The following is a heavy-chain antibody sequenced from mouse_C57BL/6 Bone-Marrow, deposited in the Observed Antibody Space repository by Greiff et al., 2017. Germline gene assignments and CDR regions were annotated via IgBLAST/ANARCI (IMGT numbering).Heavy chain of an antibody. CDR2: ISDGGSYT. CDR1: GFTFSSYA. V-gene: IGHV5-4*01. Sequence: EVKLMESGGGLVKPGGSLKLSCAASGFTFSSYAMSWVRQTPEKRLEWVATISDGGSYTYYPDNVKGRFTISRDNAKNNLYLQMSHLKSEDTAMYYCERDRDYDGSSLFAYWGQGTLVTVSA. J-gene: IGHJ3*01. CDR3: ERDRDYDGSSLFAY. D-gene: IGHD1-1*01.